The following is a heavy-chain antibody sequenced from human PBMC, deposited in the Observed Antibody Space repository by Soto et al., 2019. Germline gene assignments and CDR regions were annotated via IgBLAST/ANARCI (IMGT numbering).Heavy chain of an antibody. J-gene: IGHJ6*02. CDR3: AKARGANNWANYYGLDV. CDR2: ITYEGTNK. V-gene: IGHV3-30*18. CDR1: GFIFANYG. D-gene: IGHD1-1*01. Sequence: LRRSCAASGFIFANYGMHWVRQAPGKGLEWVALITYEGTNKYYADAVKGRFTISRDNAKNMVSLQMDSLRAEDTAVYYCAKARGANNWANYYGLDVWGQGTTVTVSS.